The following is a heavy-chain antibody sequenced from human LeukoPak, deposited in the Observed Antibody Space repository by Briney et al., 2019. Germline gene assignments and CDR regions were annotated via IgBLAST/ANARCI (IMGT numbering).Heavy chain of an antibody. CDR1: GYTFTRYY. J-gene: IGHJ3*02. D-gene: IGHD2-21*02. CDR3: ARLGCGGDCYTDAFDI. V-gene: IGHV1-46*01. Sequence: ASVKVSCTASGYTFTRYYMHWVRQAPGQGLEWMGIINPSGGSTSYAQKFQGRVTMTRDTSTSTVYMELSSLRSEDTAIYYCARLGCGGDCYTDAFDIWGQGTMVTVSS. CDR2: INPSGGST.